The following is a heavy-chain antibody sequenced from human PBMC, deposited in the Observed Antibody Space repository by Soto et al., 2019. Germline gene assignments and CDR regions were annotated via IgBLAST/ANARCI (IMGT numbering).Heavy chain of an antibody. Sequence: GASVKVSCKASGYTFTSYGISWVRQAPGQGLEWMGWISAYNGNTNYAQKLQGRVTMTTDTSTSTAYMELRSLRSDDTAVYYCARDFGLRVGYYDSKGAPASYWGQGTLVTVSS. CDR2: ISAYNGNT. D-gene: IGHD3-22*01. CDR1: GYTFTSYG. J-gene: IGHJ4*02. V-gene: IGHV1-18*04. CDR3: ARDFGLRVGYYDSKGAPASY.